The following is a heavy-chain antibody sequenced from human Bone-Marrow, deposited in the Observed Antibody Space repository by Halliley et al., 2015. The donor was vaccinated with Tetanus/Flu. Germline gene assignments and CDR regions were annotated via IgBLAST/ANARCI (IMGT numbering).Heavy chain of an antibody. CDR3: ARDNNWAFDL. J-gene: IGHJ3*01. V-gene: IGHV3-48*02. CDR2: IGSGGNIM. Sequence: EWISCIGSGGNIMYADSVKGRFTISRGNAKNSLFLQMNSLRDEDTAVYYCARDNNWAFDLWGQGTMVTVSS.